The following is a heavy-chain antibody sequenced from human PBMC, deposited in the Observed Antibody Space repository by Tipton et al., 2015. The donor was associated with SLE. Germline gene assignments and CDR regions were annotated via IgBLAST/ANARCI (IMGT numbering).Heavy chain of an antibody. CDR2: MNPNSGNT. CDR1: GYTFANYD. V-gene: IGHV1-8*01. J-gene: IGHJ5*02. Sequence: QSGPEVKKPGASVKVSCRASGYTFANYDINWVRQATGQGLEWMGWMNPNSGNTGYAQKFQGRVTMTRNASISTAYMELSGLTPEDTAVYYCARAKWVPDHWGRGTLVTVSS. CDR3: ARAKWVPDH. D-gene: IGHD1-26*01.